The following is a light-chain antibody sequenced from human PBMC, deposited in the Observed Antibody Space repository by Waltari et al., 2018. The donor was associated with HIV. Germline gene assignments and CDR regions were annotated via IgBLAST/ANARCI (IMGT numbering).Light chain of an antibody. CDR1: QSIGRY. J-gene: IGKJ4*01. CDR3: QQSTSTPLT. V-gene: IGKV1-39*01. CDR2: AAS. Sequence: DIKMTQSQSSLSASVGDRVTITCRASQSIGRYLNWYQQKPGKAPKLLIYAASSLQSGVPPIFNGSVSGTDFTLAISSLQPEDFSTYYCQQSTSTPLTFGGVTKVEI.